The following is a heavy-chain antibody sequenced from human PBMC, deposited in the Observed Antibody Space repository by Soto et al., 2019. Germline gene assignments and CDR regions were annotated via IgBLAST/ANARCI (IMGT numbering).Heavy chain of an antibody. CDR1: DYTFTSYG. D-gene: IGHD3-10*01. V-gene: IGHV1-18*01. CDR2: INTYNGNT. CDR3: ARVAPTLYGSGSYYFDY. J-gene: IGHJ4*02. Sequence: QVQLVQSGAEVKKPGASVKVSCKASDYTFTSYGISWVRQAPGQGLEWMGWINTYNGNTNYAQKLQGRVTMTTDTSTSTAYMELRSLRSDDTAVYYRARVAPTLYGSGSYYFDYWGQGTLVTVSS.